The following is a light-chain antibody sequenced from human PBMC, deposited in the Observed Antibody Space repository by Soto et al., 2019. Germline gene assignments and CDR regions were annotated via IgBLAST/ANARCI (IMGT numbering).Light chain of an antibody. V-gene: IGKV3-20*01. CDR2: GAS. Sequence: IVLTQSPGTLSLSPGERATLSCRASQTVSSTYLVWYQQKPGQAPRLLIYGASSRAPGVSDRFSGSGSGTDFTLTISRLEPEDFAVYYCHQCGNSWWTFGQGTKLEIK. J-gene: IGKJ1*01. CDR3: HQCGNSWWT. CDR1: QTVSSTY.